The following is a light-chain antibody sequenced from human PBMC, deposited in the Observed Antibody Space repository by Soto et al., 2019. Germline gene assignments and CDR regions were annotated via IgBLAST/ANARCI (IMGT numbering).Light chain of an antibody. V-gene: IGLV1-51*01. J-gene: IGLJ3*02. CDR1: SSDVGNSNF. CDR2: DNN. CDR3: GTWDSSLSAWV. Sequence: QSALTQPASVSGSPGQSITISCTGTSSDVGNSNFVSWYQHHPGKAPKLMIYDNNKRPSGIPDRFSGSKSGTSATLGITGLQTGDEADYYCGTWDSSLSAWVFGGGTKLTVL.